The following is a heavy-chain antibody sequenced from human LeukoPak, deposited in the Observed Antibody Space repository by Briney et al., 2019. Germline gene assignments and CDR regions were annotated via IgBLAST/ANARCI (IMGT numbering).Heavy chain of an antibody. V-gene: IGHV5-51*01. Sequence: PGESLKISCKGSGYSFTSYWIGWVRQMPGKGLEWMGIIYPGDSDTRYSPSFQGQVTISADKSISTAYLQWSSLKASDTAMYYCARFNSGRRIQLWLRVKAHFDYWGQGTLVTVSS. CDR1: GYSFTSYW. CDR2: IYPGDSDT. CDR3: ARFNSGRRIQLWLRVKAHFDY. J-gene: IGHJ4*02. D-gene: IGHD5-18*01.